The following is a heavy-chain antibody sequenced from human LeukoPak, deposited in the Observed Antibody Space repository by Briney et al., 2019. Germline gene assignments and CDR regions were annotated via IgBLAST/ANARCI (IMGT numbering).Heavy chain of an antibody. J-gene: IGHJ4*02. Sequence: GGSLRLSCAASGFTFSSYAMGWVRQAPGKGLEWVSAITASGGNTYYAVSVKGRFTISRDNSKNTLYLQVNSLRAEDTAVYYCAKGNGYSYGRYYFDYWGQGTLVTVSS. V-gene: IGHV3-23*01. CDR1: GFTFSSYA. CDR3: AKGNGYSYGRYYFDY. CDR2: ITASGGNT. D-gene: IGHD5-18*01.